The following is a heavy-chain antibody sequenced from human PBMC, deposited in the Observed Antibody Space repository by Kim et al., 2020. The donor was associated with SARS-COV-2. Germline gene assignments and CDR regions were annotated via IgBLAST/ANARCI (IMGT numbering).Heavy chain of an antibody. CDR1: GGSISSGGYY. D-gene: IGHD1-7*01. CDR3: ARGHGTRLTEYYFDY. V-gene: IGHV4-31*03. J-gene: IGHJ4*02. CDR2: IYYSGST. Sequence: SETLSLTCTVSGGSISSGGYYWSWIRQHPGKGLEWIGYIYYSGSTYYNPSLKSRVTISVDTSKNQFSLKLSSVTAADTAVYYCARGHGTRLTEYYFDYWGQGTLVTVSS.